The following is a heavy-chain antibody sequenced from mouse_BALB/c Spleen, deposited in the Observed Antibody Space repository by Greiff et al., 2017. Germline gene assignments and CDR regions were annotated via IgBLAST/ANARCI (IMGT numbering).Heavy chain of an antibody. Sequence: EVQLQQSGAELVKPGASVKLSCTASGFNIKDTYMHWVKQRPEQGLEWIGRIDPANGNTKYDPKFQGKATITADTSSNTAYLQLSSLTSEDTAVYYCARRYYGSRGYYFDYWGQGTTLTVSS. CDR2: IDPANGNT. V-gene: IGHV14-3*02. J-gene: IGHJ2*01. D-gene: IGHD1-1*01. CDR3: ARRYYGSRGYYFDY. CDR1: GFNIKDTY.